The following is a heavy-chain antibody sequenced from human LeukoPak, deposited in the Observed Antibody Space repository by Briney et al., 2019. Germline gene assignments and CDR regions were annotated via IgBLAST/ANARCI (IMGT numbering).Heavy chain of an antibody. Sequence: PGGSLRLSCAASGFTFSSYSMNWVRQAPGKGLEWVSSISSSSSYIYYADSVKGRFTISRDNAKNSLYLQMNSLRAEDTAVYYCASPTGSWSGYWDAYYFDYWGQGTLVTVSS. J-gene: IGHJ4*02. D-gene: IGHD3-3*01. CDR1: GFTFSSYS. CDR3: ASPTGSWSGYWDAYYFDY. V-gene: IGHV3-21*01. CDR2: ISSSSSYI.